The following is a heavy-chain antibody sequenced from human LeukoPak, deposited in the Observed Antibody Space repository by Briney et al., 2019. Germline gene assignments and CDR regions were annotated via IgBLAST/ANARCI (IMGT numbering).Heavy chain of an antibody. D-gene: IGHD7-27*01. J-gene: IGHJ5*02. Sequence: ASVKVSCKASGYTFTAYYLHWVRQAPGQGLEWMGWVNPNSGDTKYAQIFQGRVAMTRDTLSSTVYMELSSLRFDDTAVYYCVRDGELGWFDPWGQGSLVSVSS. V-gene: IGHV1-2*02. CDR2: VNPNSGDT. CDR3: VRDGELGWFDP. CDR1: GYTFTAYY.